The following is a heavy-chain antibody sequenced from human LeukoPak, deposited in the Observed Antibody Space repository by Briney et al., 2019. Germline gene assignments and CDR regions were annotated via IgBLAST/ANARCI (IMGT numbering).Heavy chain of an antibody. CDR1: GYTFTSYG. J-gene: IGHJ6*02. CDR2: ISAYNGNT. D-gene: IGHD2-2*01. V-gene: IGHV1-18*01. Sequence: GASVKVPCTASGYTFTSYGISWVRQAPGQGLEWMGWISAYNGNTNYAQKLQGRVTMTTDTSTSTAYMELRSLRSDDTAVYYCARDLDDIVVVPAAYGMDVWGQGTTVIVSS. CDR3: ARDLDDIVVVPAAYGMDV.